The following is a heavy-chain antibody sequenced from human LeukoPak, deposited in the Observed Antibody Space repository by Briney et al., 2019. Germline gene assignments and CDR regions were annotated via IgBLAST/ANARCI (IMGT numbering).Heavy chain of an antibody. V-gene: IGHV4-39*01. CDR2: IYYSGGT. J-gene: IGHJ4*02. CDR3: ARGRSLLYYDSSGYGY. CDR1: GGSISSSSYY. Sequence: SETLSLTCTVSGGSISSSSYYWGWIRQPPGKGLEWLGSIYYSGGTYYNPSLKSRVTISVDTSKNQFSLKLSSVTAADTAVFYCARGRSLLYYDSSGYGYWGQGTLVTVSS. D-gene: IGHD3-22*01.